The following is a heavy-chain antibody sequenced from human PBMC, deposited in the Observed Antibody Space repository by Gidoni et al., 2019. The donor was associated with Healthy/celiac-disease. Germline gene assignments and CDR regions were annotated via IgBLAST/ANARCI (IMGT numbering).Heavy chain of an antibody. V-gene: IGHV3-30*02. D-gene: IGHD6-19*01. CDR3: AKDRGAVAGTGIDY. Sequence: QVQLVESGGGVVQPGGSLRLSCAASGFTFSSYGMHWVRQAPGKGLEWVAFIRYDGSNKYYADSVKGRFTISRDNSKNTLYLQMNSLRAEDTAVYYCAKDRGAVAGTGIDYWGQGTLVTVSS. CDR2: IRYDGSNK. CDR1: GFTFSSYG. J-gene: IGHJ4*02.